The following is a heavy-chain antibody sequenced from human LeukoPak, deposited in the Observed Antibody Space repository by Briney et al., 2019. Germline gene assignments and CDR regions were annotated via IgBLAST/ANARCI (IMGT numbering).Heavy chain of an antibody. D-gene: IGHD3-10*01. CDR3: ARATMVRGVTAYYFDY. CDR1: GYTFTGYY. V-gene: IGHV1-2*06. Sequence: ASVKVSCKASGYTFTGYYMHWVRQAPGQGLEWTGRINPNSGGTNYAQKFQGRVTMTRDTSISTAYMELSRLRSDDTAVYYCARATMVRGVTAYYFDYWGQGTLVTVSS. CDR2: INPNSGGT. J-gene: IGHJ4*02.